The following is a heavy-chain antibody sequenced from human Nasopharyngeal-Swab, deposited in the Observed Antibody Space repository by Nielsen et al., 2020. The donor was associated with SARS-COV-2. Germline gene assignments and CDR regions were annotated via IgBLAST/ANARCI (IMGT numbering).Heavy chain of an antibody. Sequence: SLKISCAASGFTFDDYAMHWARQAPGKGLEWVSGISWNSGSIGYADSVKGRFTISRDNAKNSLYLQMNSLRAEDTALYYCAKDLRDGYNSGGPDYWGQGTLVTVSS. D-gene: IGHD5-24*01. CDR1: GFTFDDYA. CDR2: ISWNSGSI. J-gene: IGHJ4*02. V-gene: IGHV3-9*01. CDR3: AKDLRDGYNSGGPDY.